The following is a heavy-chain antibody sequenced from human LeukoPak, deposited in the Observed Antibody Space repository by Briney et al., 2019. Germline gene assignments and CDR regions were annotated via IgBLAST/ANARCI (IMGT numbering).Heavy chain of an antibody. CDR3: AREWGRIAVAGGPGY. Sequence: GGSLRLSCEASGFIFSNYGMHWVRQAPGKGLEWVALIWYDGQTKFYADSVKGRFTISRDNSGNTLFLQMSSLRVEDTAIYYCAREWGRIAVAGGPGYWGQGALVTVSS. CDR2: IWYDGQTK. D-gene: IGHD6-19*01. V-gene: IGHV3-33*01. CDR1: GFIFSNYG. J-gene: IGHJ4*02.